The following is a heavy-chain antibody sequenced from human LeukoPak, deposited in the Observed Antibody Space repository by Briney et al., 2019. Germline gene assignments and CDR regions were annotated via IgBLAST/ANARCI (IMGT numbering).Heavy chain of an antibody. D-gene: IGHD2-2*01. V-gene: IGHV3-7*03. CDR1: GFSFSSYW. CDR2: IKQDGGKK. CDR3: ARDLSSTGCGWFDP. Sequence: PGGSLRLSCAASGFSFSSYWMSWVRQAPGRGLEWVANIKQDGGKKSHVDSVKGRFTISRDNAKNSLYLQMNSLRAEDTALYYCARDLSSTGCGWFDPWGQGTLVTVSS. J-gene: IGHJ5*02.